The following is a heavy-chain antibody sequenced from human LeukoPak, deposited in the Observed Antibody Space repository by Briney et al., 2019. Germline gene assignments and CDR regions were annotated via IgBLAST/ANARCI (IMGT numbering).Heavy chain of an antibody. Sequence: ASVKVSCKASGGTFSSYAISWVRQAPGQGLEWMGGIIPNFGTANYAQKFQGRVTITADESTSTAYMELSRLRSDDTAVYYCARGNSLGSITMVRGVLWLVPFDYWGQGTLVTVSS. J-gene: IGHJ4*02. CDR3: ARGNSLGSITMVRGVLWLVPFDY. D-gene: IGHD3-10*01. CDR1: GGTFSSYA. V-gene: IGHV1-69*01. CDR2: IIPNFGTA.